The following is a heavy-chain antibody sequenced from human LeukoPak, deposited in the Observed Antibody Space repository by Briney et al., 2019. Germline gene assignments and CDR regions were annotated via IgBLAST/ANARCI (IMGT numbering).Heavy chain of an antibody. J-gene: IGHJ3*02. CDR2: VNPNSGNT. D-gene: IGHD5-12*01. CDR3: ARGVDVDAFDI. V-gene: IGHV1-8*02. Sequence: GASVKVSCKASGGTFSSYAINWVRQATGQGLEWMGWVNPNSGNTGYAQKFQGRVTMTRNTSISTAYMELSSLRSEDTAVYYCARGVDVDAFDIWGQGTMVTVSS. CDR1: GGTFSSYA.